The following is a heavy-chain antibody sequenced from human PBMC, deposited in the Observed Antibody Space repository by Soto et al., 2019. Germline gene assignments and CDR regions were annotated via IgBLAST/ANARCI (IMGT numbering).Heavy chain of an antibody. CDR3: VKGSPDGSYFGVFDY. D-gene: IGHD3-10*01. CDR1: GLTFSTYS. J-gene: IGHJ4*02. V-gene: IGHV3-23*01. Sequence: GGSLRLSCAASGLTFSTYSMTWVRQAPGKGLEWVSSISGSAGSTYYADSVKGRFTISRDNSKNMLYLQMNSLRAGDTAVYYCVKGSPDGSYFGVFDYWGQGTLVTFSS. CDR2: ISGSAGST.